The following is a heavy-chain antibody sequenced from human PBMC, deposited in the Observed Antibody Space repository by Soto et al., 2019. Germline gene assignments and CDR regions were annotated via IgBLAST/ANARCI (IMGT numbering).Heavy chain of an antibody. V-gene: IGHV3-30-3*01. CDR1: GFTFSSYA. CDR3: ARAIAVAGGVYYYGMDV. CDR2: ISYDGSNK. J-gene: IGHJ6*02. D-gene: IGHD6-19*01. Sequence: PGRSLRLSCAASGFTFSSYAMHRFRQAPGKGPEWVAVISYDGSNKYYADSVKGRFTISRDNSKNTLDLQMNSRRAEDTAVYYCARAIAVAGGVYYYGMDVWGQGTTVTVAS.